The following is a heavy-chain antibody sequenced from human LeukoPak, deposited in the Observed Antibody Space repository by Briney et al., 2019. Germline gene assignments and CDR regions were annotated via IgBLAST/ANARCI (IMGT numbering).Heavy chain of an antibody. V-gene: IGHV3-23*01. J-gene: IGHJ4*02. CDR1: GFTFSSYA. CDR3: AREGNSASH. CDR2: IFGIGGST. Sequence: GSLRLSCAASGFTFSSYAMYWVRQAPGKGLEWVSGIFGIGGSTHYADSVKGRFTISRDNSKNPLYLQMNSLRADDTAVYYCAREGNSASHWGQGTLVTVSS. D-gene: IGHD1-26*01.